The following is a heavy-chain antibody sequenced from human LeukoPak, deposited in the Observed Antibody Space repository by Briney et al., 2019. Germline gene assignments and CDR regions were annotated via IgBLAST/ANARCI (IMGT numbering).Heavy chain of an antibody. V-gene: IGHV4-34*01. Sequence: SETLSLTCAVYGGSFSGYYWSWIRHPPGKGLELIGEINHSGSTNYNPSLKSRVTISVDTSKNQFSLKLSSVTAADTAVYYCARGGLGHYYYYYYMDVWGKGTTVTVSS. J-gene: IGHJ6*03. CDR3: ARGGLGHYYYYYYMDV. CDR1: GGSFSGYY. D-gene: IGHD6-19*01. CDR2: INHSGST.